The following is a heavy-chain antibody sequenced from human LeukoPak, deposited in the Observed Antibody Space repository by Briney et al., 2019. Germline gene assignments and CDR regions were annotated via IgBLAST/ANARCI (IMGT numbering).Heavy chain of an antibody. CDR2: IYTSGST. CDR1: GGSISSSSYY. Sequence: SETLSLTCTVSGGSISSSSYYWSWIRQPAGKGLEWIGRIYTSGSTNYNPSLKSRVAMSVDTSKNQFSLKLSSVTAADTAVYYCARDWEYYDSSGYSEYFQHWGQGTLVTVSS. D-gene: IGHD3-22*01. V-gene: IGHV4-61*02. J-gene: IGHJ1*01. CDR3: ARDWEYYDSSGYSEYFQH.